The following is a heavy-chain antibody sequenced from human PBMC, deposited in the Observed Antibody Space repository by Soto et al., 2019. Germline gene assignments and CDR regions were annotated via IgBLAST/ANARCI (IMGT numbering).Heavy chain of an antibody. Sequence: PSETLSLTCAVYGGSFSGYYWSWIRQPPGKGLEWIGEINHSGSTNYNPSLKSRVTISVDTSKNQFSLKLSSVTAADTAVYYCAREQQLVLSRWFDPWGQGTLVTVSS. V-gene: IGHV4-34*01. CDR2: INHSGST. CDR1: GGSFSGYY. CDR3: AREQQLVLSRWFDP. D-gene: IGHD6-13*01. J-gene: IGHJ5*02.